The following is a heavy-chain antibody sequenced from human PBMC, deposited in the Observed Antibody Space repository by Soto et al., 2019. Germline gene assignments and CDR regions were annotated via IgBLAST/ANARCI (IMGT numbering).Heavy chain of an antibody. V-gene: IGHV4-31*03. J-gene: IGHJ6*02. CDR3: ARGPIVLVPAAMRPYYYYGMDV. CDR2: IYYSGST. D-gene: IGHD2-2*01. CDR1: GGSISSGGYY. Sequence: QVQLQESGPGLVKPSQTLSLTCTVSGGSISSGGYYWSWIRQHPGKGLEWIGYIYYSGSTYYNPSLKSRVTISVDTSKNQFSLKLSSVTAADTAVYYCARGPIVLVPAAMRPYYYYGMDVWGQGTTVTVSS.